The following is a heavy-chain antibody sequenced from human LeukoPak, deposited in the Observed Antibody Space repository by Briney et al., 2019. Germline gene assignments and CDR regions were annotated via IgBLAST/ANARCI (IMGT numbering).Heavy chain of an antibody. Sequence: ASVKVSCKASGYTFTSYGISWVRQATGQGLEWMGWMNPNSGNTGYAQKFQGRVTMTRNTSISTAYMELSSLRSEDTAVYYCARAGMNSSSHPRRWFDPWGQGTLVTVSS. CDR1: GYTFTSYG. CDR3: ARAGMNSSSHPRRWFDP. D-gene: IGHD6-13*01. V-gene: IGHV1-8*02. CDR2: MNPNSGNT. J-gene: IGHJ5*02.